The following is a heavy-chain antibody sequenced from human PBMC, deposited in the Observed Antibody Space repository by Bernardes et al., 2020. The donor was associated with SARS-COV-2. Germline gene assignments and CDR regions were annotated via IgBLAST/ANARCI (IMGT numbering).Heavy chain of an antibody. CDR3: AKRPPSVVVPAAISDY. CDR1: GFTFSSYD. J-gene: IGHJ4*02. Sequence: GGSLRLSCAASGFTFSSYDMHWVRQATGKGLEWVSAIGTAGDPYYPGSVKGRFTISRDNSKNTLYLQMNSLRAEDTAVYYCAKRPPSVVVPAAISDYWGQGTLVTVSS. V-gene: IGHV3-13*05. D-gene: IGHD2-2*02. CDR2: IGTAGDP.